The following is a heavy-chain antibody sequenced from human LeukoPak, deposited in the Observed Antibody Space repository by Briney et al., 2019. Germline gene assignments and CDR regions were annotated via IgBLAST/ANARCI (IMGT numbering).Heavy chain of an antibody. Sequence: ASVKVSCKASGYTFTGYYMHWVRQAPGQGLEWMGWINPNSGGTNYAQKFQGRVTMTRDTSISTAYMELSSLRSEDTAVYYCARGGYYYGSGSYPPFDPWGQGTLVTVSS. D-gene: IGHD3-10*01. CDR3: ARGGYYYGSGSYPPFDP. J-gene: IGHJ5*02. CDR2: INPNSGGT. CDR1: GYTFTGYY. V-gene: IGHV1-2*02.